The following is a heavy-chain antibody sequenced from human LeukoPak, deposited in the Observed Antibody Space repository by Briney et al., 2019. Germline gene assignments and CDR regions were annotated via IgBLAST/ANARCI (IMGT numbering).Heavy chain of an antibody. D-gene: IGHD3-10*01. V-gene: IGHV4-34*01. CDR2: INHSGST. CDR3: ARGLVGSGSYPSY. Sequence: SETLSLTCAVYGGSFSGYYWSWIRQPPGKGLEWIGEINHSGSTNYNPSLKSRVTISVDTSKNQFSLKLSSVTAADTAVYYCARGLVGSGSYPSYWGQGTLVTVSS. CDR1: GGSFSGYY. J-gene: IGHJ4*02.